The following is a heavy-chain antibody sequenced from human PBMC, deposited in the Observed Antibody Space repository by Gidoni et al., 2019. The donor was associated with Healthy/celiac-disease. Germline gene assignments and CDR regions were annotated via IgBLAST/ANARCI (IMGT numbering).Heavy chain of an antibody. D-gene: IGHD6-6*01. CDR2: INTNSGGT. CDR3: ARGVRGSSDFDY. V-gene: IGHV1-2*02. Sequence: QLQLVQSGAEVKKPGASVKVSCKASGSTFTGYYMHWVRQAPGQGLEWMGWINTNSGGTNYAQKFQGRVTMARDTSISTAYMELSRLRSDDTAVYYCARGVRGSSDFDYWGQGTLVTVSA. CDR1: GSTFTGYY. J-gene: IGHJ4*02.